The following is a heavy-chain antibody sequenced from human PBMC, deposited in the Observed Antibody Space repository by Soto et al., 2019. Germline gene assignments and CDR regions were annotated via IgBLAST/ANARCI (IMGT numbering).Heavy chain of an antibody. CDR1: GFTFSSYG. CDR3: AKPYCSGGSCYSDFDY. D-gene: IGHD2-15*01. CDR2: ISYDGSNK. V-gene: IGHV3-30*18. Sequence: QVQLVESGGGVVQPGRSLRLSCAASGFTFSSYGMHWVRQAPGKGLEWVAVISYDGSNKYYADSVKGRFTISRDNSKNTLYLRMNSLRAEDTAVYYCAKPYCSGGSCYSDFDYWGQGTLVTVSS. J-gene: IGHJ4*02.